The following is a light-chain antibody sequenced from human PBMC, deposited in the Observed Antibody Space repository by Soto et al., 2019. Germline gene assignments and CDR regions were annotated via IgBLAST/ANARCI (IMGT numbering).Light chain of an antibody. Sequence: EIVLTQSPATLSLSPGERATLSCRASQSVSSYLAWYQQKPGQAPRLLIYDASNSATGIPARFSGSGSGTDFTLTISSLEPEDFAVYYCQQRSNWPPPSTVGQGTKVDSK. CDR3: QQRSNWPPPST. CDR1: QSVSSY. V-gene: IGKV3-11*01. CDR2: DAS. J-gene: IGKJ1*01.